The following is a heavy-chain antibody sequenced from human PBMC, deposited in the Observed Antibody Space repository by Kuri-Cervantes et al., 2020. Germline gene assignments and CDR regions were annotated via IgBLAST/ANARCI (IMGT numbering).Heavy chain of an antibody. J-gene: IGHJ1*01. D-gene: IGHD2-15*01. Sequence: GSLRLSCAVYGGSFSGYYWSWIRQPPGKGLEWIGEINHSGSTNSNPSLKSRVTISVDTSKNQFSLKLSSVTAADTAVYYCASGYCSGGSCYPGYFQHWGQGTLVTVSS. CDR3: ASGYCSGGSCYPGYFQH. V-gene: IGHV4-34*01. CDR2: INHSGST. CDR1: GGSFSGYY.